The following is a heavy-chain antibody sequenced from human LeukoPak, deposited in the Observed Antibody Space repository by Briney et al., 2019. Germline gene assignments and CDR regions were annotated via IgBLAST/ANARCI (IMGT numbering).Heavy chain of an antibody. J-gene: IGHJ3*02. D-gene: IGHD6-19*01. Sequence: ATVKVSCKASGYTFTSYYMHWVRQAPGQGLEWMGIINPSGGSTSYAQKFQGRVTITRDTSTSTVYMELSSLRSEDTAVYYCARLEHSSGWLVDAFDIWGQGTMVTVSS. CDR3: ARLEHSSGWLVDAFDI. CDR1: GYTFTSYY. CDR2: INPSGGST. V-gene: IGHV1-46*01.